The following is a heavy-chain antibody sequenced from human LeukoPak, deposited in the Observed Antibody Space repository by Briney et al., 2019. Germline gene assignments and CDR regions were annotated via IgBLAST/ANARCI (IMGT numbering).Heavy chain of an antibody. CDR2: ISSSSSYI. J-gene: IGHJ4*02. CDR1: GFTFSTYR. V-gene: IGHV3-21*01. D-gene: IGHD4/OR15-4a*01. CDR3: ATDDYGAFDY. Sequence: GGSLRLSCAASGFTFSTYRVNWVRQVPGKGLEWVSSISSSSSYIYYADSVKGRFTISRDNAKNSLFLQMHSLRAEDTAVYYCATDDYGAFDYWGQGTLVTVSS.